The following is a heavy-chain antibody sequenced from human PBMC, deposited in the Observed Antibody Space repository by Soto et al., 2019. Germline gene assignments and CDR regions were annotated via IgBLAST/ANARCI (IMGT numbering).Heavy chain of an antibody. D-gene: IGHD6-13*01. V-gene: IGHV5-51*01. J-gene: IGHJ6*02. CDR3: ARTGSSRVRAKYSYYGLDV. CDR1: GYTSTNYW. Sequence: PGESLKISCKGSGYTSTNYWIGWVRQMPGKGLEWMGIIYLGDSDTRYSPSFQGQVTISGDKSINTAYLQWGSLRASDSAMYYCARTGSSRVRAKYSYYGLDVWGQGTTVTVSS. CDR2: IYLGDSDT.